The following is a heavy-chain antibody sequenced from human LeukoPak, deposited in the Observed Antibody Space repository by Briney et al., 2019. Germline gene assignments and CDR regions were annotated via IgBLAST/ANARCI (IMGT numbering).Heavy chain of an antibody. V-gene: IGHV4-61*05. J-gene: IGHJ4*02. CDR3: ARTLLGFSYGVFDS. CDR1: GGSISSTSYY. D-gene: IGHD5-18*01. Sequence: SETLSLTCTVSGGSISSTSYYWGWIRQPPGKGLEWIGYIYSSGSTNYNPSLKSRVTISVDTSKNQFSLKLSFVTAADTAVYYCARTLLGFSYGVFDSWGQGTLVTVSS. CDR2: IYSSGST.